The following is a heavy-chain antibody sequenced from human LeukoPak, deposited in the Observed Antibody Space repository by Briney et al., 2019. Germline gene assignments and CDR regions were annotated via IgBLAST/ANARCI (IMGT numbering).Heavy chain of an antibody. CDR2: ISGSGGGT. V-gene: IGHV3-23*01. D-gene: IGHD2-21*02. CDR3: VASSCGGDCYSGLDN. J-gene: IGHJ4*02. CDR1: AFTFSNYA. Sequence: TGGSLRLSCAASAFTFSNYAMKWVRQAPGKGLEWVSAISGSGGGTYYADSVKGRFTISRDNSKNTLYLQMNSLRAEDTAVYFCVASSCGGDCYSGLDNWGQGTLVTVSS.